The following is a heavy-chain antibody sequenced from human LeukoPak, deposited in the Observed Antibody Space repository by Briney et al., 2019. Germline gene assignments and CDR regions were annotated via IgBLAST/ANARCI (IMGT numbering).Heavy chain of an antibody. J-gene: IGHJ6*02. CDR3: ARDQYSGSYDDYYYYGMDV. D-gene: IGHD1-26*01. CDR1: GFTFSSYS. V-gene: IGHV3-21*01. Sequence: PGGSLRLSCAASGFTFSSYSMNWVRQAPGKGLEWVSSISSSSSYIYYADSVKGRFTISRDNAKNSLYLQMNSLRAEDTAVYYCARDQYSGSYDDYYYYGMDVWGQGTTVTVSS. CDR2: ISSSSSYI.